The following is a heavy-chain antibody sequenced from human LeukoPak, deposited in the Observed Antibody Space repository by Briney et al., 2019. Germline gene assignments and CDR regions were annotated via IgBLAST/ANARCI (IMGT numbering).Heavy chain of an antibody. CDR1: GGSISSYY. D-gene: IGHD3-10*01. CDR3: ARDWYYGSGEDVFDI. V-gene: IGHV4-59*01. CDR2: ISYSGST. J-gene: IGHJ3*02. Sequence: PSETLSLTCTVSGGSISSYYWSWIRQPPGKGLEWIGYISYSGSTNFNPSLKSRVTISVDTSKNQFSLKLSSVTAADTAVYYCARDWYYGSGEDVFDIWGQGTMVTVSS.